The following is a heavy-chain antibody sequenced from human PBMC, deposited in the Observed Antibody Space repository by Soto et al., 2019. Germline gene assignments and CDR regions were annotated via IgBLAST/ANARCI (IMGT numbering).Heavy chain of an antibody. CDR1: GFRFSNYA. CDR2: ITSSGNGT. Sequence: PGGSLRLSCAASGFRFSNYAMSWVRQAPGKGPEWVSFITSSGNGTYYADSVKGRFTISRDNSKNTLYVQMNNLRAEDTAIYYCAKRVFASGSPPGAFDVWGQGTMVTVSS. D-gene: IGHD3-10*01. J-gene: IGHJ3*01. CDR3: AKRVFASGSPPGAFDV. V-gene: IGHV3-23*05.